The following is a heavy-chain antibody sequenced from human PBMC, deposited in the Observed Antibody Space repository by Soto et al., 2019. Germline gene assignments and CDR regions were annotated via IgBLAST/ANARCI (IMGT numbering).Heavy chain of an antibody. CDR3: AKHLRGWYVGGMDV. V-gene: IGHV3-23*01. D-gene: IGHD6-19*01. CDR1: GFTFSSYA. J-gene: IGHJ6*02. Sequence: GGSLRLSCAASGFTFSSYAMSWVRQAPGKGLEWVSAISGSGGSTYYADSVKGRFTISRDNSKNTLYLQMNSLRAEDTAVYYCAKHLRGWYVGGMDVWGQGTTVTVSS. CDR2: ISGSGGST.